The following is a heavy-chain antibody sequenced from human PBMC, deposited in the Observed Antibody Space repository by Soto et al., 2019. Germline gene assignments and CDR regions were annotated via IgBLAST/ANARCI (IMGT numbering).Heavy chain of an antibody. D-gene: IGHD1-1*01. CDR3: AKEPRLQLAY. CDR2: IRGFSPYT. J-gene: IGHJ4*02. Sequence: EVQLVESGGGLVKPGGSLRLSCVASGFTFRTYTMNWVRQAPGKGLEWVSGIRGFSPYTFYADSVKGRFTVSRDNSRNTMYLQMNSLRAEDTAVYYCAKEPRLQLAYWGQGTLVTVSS. CDR1: GFTFRTYT. V-gene: IGHV3-23*04.